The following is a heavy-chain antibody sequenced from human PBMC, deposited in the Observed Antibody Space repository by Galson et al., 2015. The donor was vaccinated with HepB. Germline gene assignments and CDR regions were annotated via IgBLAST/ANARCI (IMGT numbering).Heavy chain of an antibody. CDR2: IIPIFGTA. V-gene: IGHV1-69*13. J-gene: IGHJ4*02. CDR3: ARDPEYSSSSGPPTYFDY. CDR1: GGTFSSYA. D-gene: IGHD6-6*01. Sequence: SVKVSCKASGGTFSSYAISWVRQAPGQGLEWMGGIIPIFGTANYAQKFQGRVTITADESTSTAYMELSSLRSEDTAVYYCARDPEYSSSSGPPTYFDYWGQGTLVTVSS.